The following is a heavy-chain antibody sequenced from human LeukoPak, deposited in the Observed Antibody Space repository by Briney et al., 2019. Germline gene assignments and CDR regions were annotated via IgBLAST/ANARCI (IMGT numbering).Heavy chain of an antibody. D-gene: IGHD6-19*01. J-gene: IGHJ4*02. V-gene: IGHV1-69*13. Sequence: ASVKVSCKASGGTFSSYAISWVRQAPGQGLEWMGGIIPIFGTANYAQKFQGRVTITADESTSTAYMELSSLRSEDTAVYYCARLSCGWRLYYFDYWGQGTLVTVSS. CDR1: GGTFSSYA. CDR2: IIPIFGTA. CDR3: ARLSCGWRLYYFDY.